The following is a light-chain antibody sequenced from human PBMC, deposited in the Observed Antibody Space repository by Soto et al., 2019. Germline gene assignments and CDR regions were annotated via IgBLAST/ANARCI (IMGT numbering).Light chain of an antibody. V-gene: IGKV1-5*03. CDR1: QTIGNW. CDR3: QQYKTYSS. J-gene: IGKJ2*03. CDR2: VAS. Sequence: DIQMTQSPSTLSASVGDRVTITCRASQTIGNWLAWYQQKPGKAPKVLIYVASRLESGVPSRFSGSGSGTDFTLTISSLQPDDFATYFCQQYKTYSSFGQGTKLELK.